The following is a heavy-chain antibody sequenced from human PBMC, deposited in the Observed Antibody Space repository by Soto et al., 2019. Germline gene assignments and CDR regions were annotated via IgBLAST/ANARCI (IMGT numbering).Heavy chain of an antibody. CDR2: IIPIFGTA. Sequence: QVQLVQSGAEVKKPGSSVKVSCKASGGTFSSYAISWVRQAPGQGLEWMGGIIPIFGTANYAQKFQGRVTITADESTSTAYMELSSLRSEDTAVYYCARGEGYYSSSSGPSFGAFDIWGQGTMVTVSS. CDR1: GGTFSSYA. J-gene: IGHJ3*02. CDR3: ARGEGYYSSSSGPSFGAFDI. V-gene: IGHV1-69*12. D-gene: IGHD6-6*01.